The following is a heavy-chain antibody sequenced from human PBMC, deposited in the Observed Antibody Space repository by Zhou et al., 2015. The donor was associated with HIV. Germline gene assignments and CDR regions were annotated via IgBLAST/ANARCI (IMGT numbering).Heavy chain of an antibody. J-gene: IGHJ5*02. CDR2: ISPNSGTT. V-gene: IGHV1-18*01. CDR1: GYTFTTYG. D-gene: IGHD3-22*01. Sequence: QVQLVQSGAEMKKPGASVKVSCKTSGYTFTTYGITWVRQAPGEGLEWLGWISPNSGTTNYAPKLQGRVTMTTDTSTRTVYMDLRSLRSDDTAVYYCARHNKTYYDSRWAKGFNWFDPGAREPWSPSPQ. CDR3: ARHNKTYYDSRWAKGFNWFDP.